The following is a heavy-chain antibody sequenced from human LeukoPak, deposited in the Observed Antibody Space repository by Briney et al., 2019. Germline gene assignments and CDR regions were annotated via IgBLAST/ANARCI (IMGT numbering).Heavy chain of an antibody. V-gene: IGHV3-33*01. CDR2: IWYDGSNK. CDR1: GFTFSSYG. CDR3: ARDLGYCSSTSCYAPGYYYYGMDV. D-gene: IGHD2-2*01. J-gene: IGHJ6*02. Sequence: GSLRLSCAASGFTFSSYGMHWVRQAPGKGLEWVAVIWYDGSNKYYADSVKGRFTISRDNSKNTLYLQMNSLRAEDTAVYYCARDLGYCSSTSCYAPGYYYYGMDVWGQGTTVTVSS.